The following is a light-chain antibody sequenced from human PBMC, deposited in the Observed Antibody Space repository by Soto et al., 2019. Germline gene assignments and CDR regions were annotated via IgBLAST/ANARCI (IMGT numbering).Light chain of an antibody. CDR1: QSISSS. CDR2: GAS. CDR3: QQYYNWPLT. J-gene: IGKJ4*01. V-gene: IGKV3-15*01. Sequence: EIVMTQSPATLSVSPGEXXXXXXXASQSISSSLAWYQQRPGQAPRLLIYGASARATGIPARFNGSGSGTQFTLTISSLQSEDFAVYHCQQYYNWPLTFGGGT.